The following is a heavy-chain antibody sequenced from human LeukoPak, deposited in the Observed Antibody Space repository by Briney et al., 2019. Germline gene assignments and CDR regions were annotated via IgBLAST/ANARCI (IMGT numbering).Heavy chain of an antibody. Sequence: GGSLRLSCAASGFSFSSYEMHWVRQAPGKGLEWVANINQGGSDKYYVDSVKGRFTISRDNANNLLYLQMNSLRGEDTAVYYCTRDRSRAEDDWGQGTLVTVSS. D-gene: IGHD1-14*01. CDR2: INQGGSDK. J-gene: IGHJ4*02. CDR3: TRDRSRAEDD. CDR1: GFSFSSYE. V-gene: IGHV3-7*01.